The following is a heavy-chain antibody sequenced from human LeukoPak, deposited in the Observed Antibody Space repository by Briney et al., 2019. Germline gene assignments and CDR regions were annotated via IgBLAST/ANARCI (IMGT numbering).Heavy chain of an antibody. CDR3: ARGDSGSYFEDYFAS. CDR1: GGSISSSGYY. CDR2: IYYSGST. V-gene: IGHV4-61*08. Sequence: PSETLSLTCTVSGGSISSSGYYWSWIRQPPGKGLEWIGYIYYSGSTNYNPSLKSRVTVSVDTSKNQFSLKLSSVTAADTAVYYCARGDSGSYFEDYFASGGQGPLVTASS. D-gene: IGHD1-26*01. J-gene: IGHJ4*02.